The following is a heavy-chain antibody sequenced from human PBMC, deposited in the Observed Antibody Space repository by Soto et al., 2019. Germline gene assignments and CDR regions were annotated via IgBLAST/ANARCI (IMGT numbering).Heavy chain of an antibody. J-gene: IGHJ4*02. Sequence: QVQLVQSGAEVKKPGASVKVSCKASGYTFTSYGISWVRQAPGQGLEWMGWISAYNGNTNYAQKLQGRVTMTTDTSTSTGYMELRSLRSDDTAVYYCARGPSLYYYDSSGYYYYWGQGTLVTVSS. CDR1: GYTFTSYG. CDR2: ISAYNGNT. CDR3: ARGPSLYYYDSSGYYYY. D-gene: IGHD3-22*01. V-gene: IGHV1-18*01.